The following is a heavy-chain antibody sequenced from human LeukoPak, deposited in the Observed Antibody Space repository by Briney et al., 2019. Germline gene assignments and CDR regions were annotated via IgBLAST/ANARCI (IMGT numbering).Heavy chain of an antibody. CDR3: AKEESEDYVWGSYRFFDY. CDR2: ISGSGGST. J-gene: IGHJ4*02. CDR1: GFTFSSYG. Sequence: GGTLRLSCAASGFTFSSYGMSWVRQAPGKGLEWVSAISGSGGSTYYADSVKGRFTISRDNSKNTLYLQMNSLRAEDTAVHYCAKEESEDYVWGSYRFFDYWGQGTLVTVSS. V-gene: IGHV3-23*01. D-gene: IGHD3-16*02.